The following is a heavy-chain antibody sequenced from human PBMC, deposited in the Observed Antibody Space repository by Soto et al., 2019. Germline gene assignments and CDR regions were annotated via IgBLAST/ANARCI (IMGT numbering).Heavy chain of an antibody. Sequence: EVQLLESGGGLVQPGGSLRLSCVGSGFTFINYAMNWVRQTPGKRLEWVSTISGGGDRTFDADTVKGRFTISRDNSKNTVNLQMNSLRADDTAVYYCARKALGSTSRPDWWYFDLWGRGTLVTVSS. V-gene: IGHV3-23*01. CDR2: ISGGGDRT. D-gene: IGHD2-2*01. J-gene: IGHJ2*01. CDR1: GFTFINYA. CDR3: ARKALGSTSRPDWWYFDL.